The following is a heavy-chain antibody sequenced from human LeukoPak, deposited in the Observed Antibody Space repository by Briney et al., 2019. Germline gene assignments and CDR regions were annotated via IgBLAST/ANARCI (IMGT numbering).Heavy chain of an antibody. CDR3: PSGSADY. Sequence: GGSLRLSCAASGFTFSSYAMSWVRQAPGTGLEWVSAVSASGGSTYYADSVKGRFTISRDNSKNTLYLQMNSLRAEDTAVYYCPSGSADYWGQGTLVTVSS. CDR2: VSASGGST. D-gene: IGHD1-26*01. J-gene: IGHJ4*02. V-gene: IGHV3-23*01. CDR1: GFTFSSYA.